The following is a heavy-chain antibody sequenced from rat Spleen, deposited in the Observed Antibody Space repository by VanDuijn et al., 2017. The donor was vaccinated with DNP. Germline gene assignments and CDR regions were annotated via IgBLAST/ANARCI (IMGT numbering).Heavy chain of an antibody. J-gene: IGHJ2*01. Sequence: EVQLQESGPGLVKPSQSLSLTCSVTGHSITSNYWAWIRRFPGNKMEWLGYINYSGNTGYNPSLKSRISITRDTSKNQFFLQLNSVTTEDTATYYCARWSRYFDYWGQGVMVTVSS. V-gene: IGHV3-1*01. CDR3: ARWSRYFDY. CDR2: INYSGNT. CDR1: GHSITSNY.